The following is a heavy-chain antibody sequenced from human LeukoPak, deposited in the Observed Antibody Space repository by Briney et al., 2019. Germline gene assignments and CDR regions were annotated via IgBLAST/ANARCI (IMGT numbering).Heavy chain of an antibody. D-gene: IGHD2-15*01. CDR2: ISYDGSNK. Sequence: GGSLRLSCAASGFTFSSYAMHWVRQAPGKGLEWVAVISYDGSNKYYADSVKGRFTISRDNSKNTLSLQLNSLRAEDTAVYYCAKGTSSSCYSAPNYWGQGTLVTVSS. CDR1: GFTFSSYA. CDR3: AKGTSSSCYSAPNY. J-gene: IGHJ4*02. V-gene: IGHV3-30*04.